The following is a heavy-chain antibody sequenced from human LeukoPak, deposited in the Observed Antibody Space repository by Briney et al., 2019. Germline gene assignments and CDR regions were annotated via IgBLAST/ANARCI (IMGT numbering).Heavy chain of an antibody. CDR1: GFTFSCSW. CDR2: IKSDGSEK. Sequence: GGSLRLSCAVAGFTFSCSWMTWVRQAPGKGLELVANIKSDGSEKYYVDSVKGRFTISRDNAKNSLYLQMNSLRAEDTAVYYCARDPSYGALDFWGQGTQVTVSS. V-gene: IGHV3-7*03. J-gene: IGHJ4*02. D-gene: IGHD4-17*01. CDR3: ARDPSYGALDF.